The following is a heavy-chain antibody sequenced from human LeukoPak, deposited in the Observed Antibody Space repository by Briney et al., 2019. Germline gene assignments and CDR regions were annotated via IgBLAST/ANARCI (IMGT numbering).Heavy chain of an antibody. J-gene: IGHJ4*02. CDR3: ARGEGGTTFDY. CDR2: INPSGGST. D-gene: IGHD4-17*01. Sequence: ASVKVSCKASGYTFTSYYMHWVRQAPGQGLEWMGIINPSGGSTSYAQKLQGRVTMTRDMSTSTVYMELSSLRSEDTAVYYCARGEGGTTFDYWGQGTLVTVSS. CDR1: GYTFTSYY. V-gene: IGHV1-46*01.